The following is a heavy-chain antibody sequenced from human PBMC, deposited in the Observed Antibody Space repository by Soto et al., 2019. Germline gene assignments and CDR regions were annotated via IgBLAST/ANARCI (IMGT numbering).Heavy chain of an antibody. J-gene: IGHJ4*02. CDR2: IIPIFGTA. Sequence: GASVKVSCKASGGTFSSYAISWVRQAPGQGLEWMGGIIPIFGTANYAQKFQGRVTITADESTSTAYMELSSLRSEDTAVYYCARGGYYDSSGYYYENYWGQGTLVTVSS. CDR3: ARGGYYDSSGYYYENY. D-gene: IGHD3-22*01. V-gene: IGHV1-69*13. CDR1: GGTFSSYA.